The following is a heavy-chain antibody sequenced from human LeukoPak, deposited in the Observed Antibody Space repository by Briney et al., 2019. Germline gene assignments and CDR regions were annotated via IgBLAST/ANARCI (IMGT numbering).Heavy chain of an antibody. J-gene: IGHJ4*02. CDR3: ARKGRLGELSSPLGY. CDR2: ISGSSSPI. CDR1: GFTFSDYS. D-gene: IGHD3-16*02. V-gene: IGHV3-48*04. Sequence: GGSLRLSCAASGFTFSDYSMNWVRQAPGKGLEWVSYISGSSSPIFYADSVKGRFTISRDNAKNSLYLQMNSLRAEDTAVYYCARKGRLGELSSPLGYWGQGTLVTVSS.